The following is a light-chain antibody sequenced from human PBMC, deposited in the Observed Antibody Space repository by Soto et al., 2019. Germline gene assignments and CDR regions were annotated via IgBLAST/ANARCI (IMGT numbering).Light chain of an antibody. CDR3: QQYNDWPRIT. Sequence: EIVLTQSPDTLSVSPGERATVSCRASQSLSSNLAWYQQKPGQAPRLLIYGASRATGIPARFSGSGSGTEFTLTISSLQSEDFAVYYCQQYNDWPRITFGQGTRLEI. CDR1: QSLSSN. J-gene: IGKJ5*01. CDR2: GA. V-gene: IGKV3-15*01.